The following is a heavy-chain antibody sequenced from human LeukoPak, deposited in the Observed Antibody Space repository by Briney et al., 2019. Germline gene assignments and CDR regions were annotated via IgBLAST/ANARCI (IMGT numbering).Heavy chain of an antibody. Sequence: SETLSLTCTVSGGPLSSHYWNWIRQSPGKGLEWIGDIHSSGKIRYNPSLESRVTMSLDTSKNQFSLKLISVTAADTALYYCARDPDYDVLAALDIWGQGTLVTVSS. D-gene: IGHD3-9*01. CDR3: ARDPDYDVLAALDI. CDR2: IHSSGKI. V-gene: IGHV4-59*11. J-gene: IGHJ3*02. CDR1: GGPLSSHY.